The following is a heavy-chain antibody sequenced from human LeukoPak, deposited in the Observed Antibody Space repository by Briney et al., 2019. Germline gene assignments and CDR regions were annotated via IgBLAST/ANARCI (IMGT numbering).Heavy chain of an antibody. CDR1: GFIFSKYG. V-gene: IGHV3-30*02. Sequence: PGGSLRLSCAASGFIFSKYGMHWLRQTPGKGLEWLAFIRYDGTNKYYADSVKGRFTISRDNSKNTLYLQMNSLRAEDTAVYYCAKGHGDYDYWGQGTLVTVSS. D-gene: IGHD4-17*01. CDR3: AKGHGDYDY. CDR2: IRYDGTNK. J-gene: IGHJ4*02.